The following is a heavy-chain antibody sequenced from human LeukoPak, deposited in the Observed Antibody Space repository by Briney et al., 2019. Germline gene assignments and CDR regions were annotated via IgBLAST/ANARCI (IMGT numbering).Heavy chain of an antibody. Sequence: ASVKVSCKASGYTFTSYYMHWVRQAPGQGLEWMGIINPSGGSTSYARKFQGRVTMTRDTSTSTVYMELSSLRSEDTAVYYCARDIDSGSYSDYYYGMDVWGQGTTVTVSS. D-gene: IGHD1-26*01. CDR2: INPSGGST. J-gene: IGHJ6*02. V-gene: IGHV1-46*01. CDR1: GYTFTSYY. CDR3: ARDIDSGSYSDYYYGMDV.